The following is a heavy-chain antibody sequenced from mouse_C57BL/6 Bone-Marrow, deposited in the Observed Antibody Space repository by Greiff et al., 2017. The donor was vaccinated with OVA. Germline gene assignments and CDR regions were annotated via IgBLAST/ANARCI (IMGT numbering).Heavy chain of an antibody. D-gene: IGHD2-1*01. V-gene: IGHV1-47*01. J-gene: IGHJ3*01. CDR1: GYTFTTYP. CDR3: ARDGNYGSWFAY. Sequence: VQLVESGAELVKPGASVKMSCKASGYTFTTYPIEWMKQNHGKSLEWIGNFHPYNDDTKYNEKFKGKATLTVEKSSSTVYLELSRLTSDDSAVYYCARDGNYGSWFAYWGQGTLVTVSA. CDR2: FHPYNDDT.